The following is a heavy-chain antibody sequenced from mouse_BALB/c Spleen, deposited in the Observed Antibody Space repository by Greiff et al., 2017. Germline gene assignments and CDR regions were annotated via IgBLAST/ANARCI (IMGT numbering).Heavy chain of an antibody. CDR1: GFTFSSYG. D-gene: IGHD2-2*01. J-gene: IGHJ2*01. CDR3: ARHYYGYDEGPFYFDY. Sequence: EVKLVESGGDLVKPGGSLKLSCAASGFTFSSYGMSWVRQTPDKRLEWVATISSGGSYTYYPDSVKGRFTISRHNAKNTLYLQMSSLKSEDTAMYYCARHYYGYDEGPFYFDYWGQGTTLTVSS. CDR2: ISSGGSYT. V-gene: IGHV5-6*01.